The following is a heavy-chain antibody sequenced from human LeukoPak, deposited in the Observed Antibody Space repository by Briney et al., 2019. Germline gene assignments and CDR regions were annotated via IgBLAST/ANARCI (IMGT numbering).Heavy chain of an antibody. CDR2: ISYDGSNK. CDR1: GFTFSSYG. D-gene: IGHD1-26*01. V-gene: IGHV3-30*18. J-gene: IGHJ4*02. Sequence: GGSLRLSCAASGFTFSSYGMHWVRQAPGKGLEWVAVISYDGSNKYYADSVKGRFTISRDNSKNTLYLQMNSLRAEDTAVYYCAKNGGSHYGGYFDYWGQGTVVTVSS. CDR3: AKNGGSHYGGYFDY.